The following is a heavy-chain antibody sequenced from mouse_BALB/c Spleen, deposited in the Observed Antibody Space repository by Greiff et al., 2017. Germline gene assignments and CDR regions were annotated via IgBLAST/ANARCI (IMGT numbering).Heavy chain of an antibody. CDR1: GFSLTSYG. CDR2: IWAGGST. Sequence: VMLVESGPGLVAPSQSLSITCTVSGFSLTSYGVHWVRQPPGKGLEWLGVIWAGGSTNYNSALMSRLSISKDNSKSQVFLKMNSLQTDDTAMYYCARGDRYDGAWFAYWGQGTLVTVSA. V-gene: IGHV2-9*02. CDR3: ARGDRYDGAWFAY. J-gene: IGHJ3*01. D-gene: IGHD2-14*01.